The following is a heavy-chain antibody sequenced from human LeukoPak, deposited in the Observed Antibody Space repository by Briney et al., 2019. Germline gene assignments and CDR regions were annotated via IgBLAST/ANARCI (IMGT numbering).Heavy chain of an antibody. V-gene: IGHV3-23*01. J-gene: IGHJ1*01. CDR1: GFTFSSYA. D-gene: IGHD6-13*01. CDR2: ISDSGGST. Sequence: GGSLRLSCAASGFTFSSYAMSWVRQAPGKGLEWVSAISDSGGSTYYADSVQGRFTTSRDNSKNTLYLQMNSLRAEDPAVYYCARGSSWFNAEYFQHWGQGTLVTVSS. CDR3: ARGSSWFNAEYFQH.